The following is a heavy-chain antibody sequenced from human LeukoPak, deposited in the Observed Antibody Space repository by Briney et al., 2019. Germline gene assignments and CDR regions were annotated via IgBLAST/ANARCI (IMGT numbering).Heavy chain of an antibody. Sequence: GGSLRLSCAASGFTVSSNYMSWVRQAPGKGLEWASVIYSGGSTYYADSVKGRFTISRDNSKNTLYLQMNSLRAEDTAVYYCARVEIVGATFDYWGQGTLVTVSS. CDR2: IYSGGST. V-gene: IGHV3-53*01. CDR1: GFTVSSNY. D-gene: IGHD1-26*01. CDR3: ARVEIVGATFDY. J-gene: IGHJ4*02.